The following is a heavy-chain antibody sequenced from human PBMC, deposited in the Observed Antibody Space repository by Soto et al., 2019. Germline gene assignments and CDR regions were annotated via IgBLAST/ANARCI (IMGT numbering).Heavy chain of an antibody. CDR1: GFTFSSYA. Sequence: EVQLLESGGGLVQPGGSLRLSCAASGFTFSSYAMSWVRQAPGKGLEWVSAISGSGGSTYYADSVKGLFTISRDNSKNTLYLQMNSLRAEDTAVYYCANASGWFGEFDYWGQGTLVTVSS. V-gene: IGHV3-23*01. J-gene: IGHJ4*02. CDR3: ANASGWFGEFDY. CDR2: ISGSGGST. D-gene: IGHD3-10*01.